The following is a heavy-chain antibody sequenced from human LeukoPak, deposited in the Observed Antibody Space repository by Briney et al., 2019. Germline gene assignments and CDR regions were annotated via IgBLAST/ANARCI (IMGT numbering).Heavy chain of an antibody. Sequence: ASVKVSCKASGGTFSSYAISWVRQAPGQGLEWMGRIIPILGIANYAQKFQGRVTITADKSTSTAYMELSSLRSEDTAVYYCARGSCSGGSCYFDYWGQGTLVTVSS. CDR2: IIPILGIA. CDR1: GGTFSSYA. J-gene: IGHJ4*02. V-gene: IGHV1-69*04. D-gene: IGHD2-15*01. CDR3: ARGSCSGGSCYFDY.